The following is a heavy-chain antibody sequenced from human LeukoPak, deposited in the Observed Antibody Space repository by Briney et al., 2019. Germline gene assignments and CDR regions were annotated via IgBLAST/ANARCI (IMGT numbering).Heavy chain of an antibody. D-gene: IGHD2-8*02. CDR2: IYSSGST. Sequence: PSETLSLTCTVSGASFSGSYWSWVRQPAGKGLEWIGRIYSSGSTNYNPSLTSRVTMSIDTSKNQFSLNLNSVTAADTAVYFCARGLSYWYYWGQGTLVTVSS. CDR3: ARGLSYWYY. V-gene: IGHV4-4*07. CDR1: GASFSGSY. J-gene: IGHJ4*02.